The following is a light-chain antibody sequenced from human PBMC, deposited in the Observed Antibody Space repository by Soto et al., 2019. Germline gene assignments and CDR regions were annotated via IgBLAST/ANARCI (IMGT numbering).Light chain of an antibody. Sequence: EVVMTQSPATVSVFPGEGVTLSCRASQTISTDLAWYQQKPGQAPRLLIYGASTRATGVPDRFSGGGSGTEVTLTLSSLQSEDFAFYYCQQNNKWPPVTFGGGTKVEIK. J-gene: IGKJ4*01. CDR1: QTISTD. CDR3: QQNNKWPPVT. V-gene: IGKV3-15*01. CDR2: GAS.